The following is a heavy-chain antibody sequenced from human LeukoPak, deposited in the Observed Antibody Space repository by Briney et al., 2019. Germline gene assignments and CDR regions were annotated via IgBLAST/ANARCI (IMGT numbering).Heavy chain of an antibody. CDR3: TPFQPRLKHIAVAGTSGMDAFDI. CDR2: ISSSSSYI. V-gene: IGHV3-21*01. Sequence: NPGGSLRLSCAASGFTFSSYSMNWVRQAPGKGLEWVSSISSSSSYIYYADSVKGRFTISRDNAKNSLYLQMNSLRAEDTAVYYCTPFQPRLKHIAVAGTSGMDAFDIWGQGTMVTVSS. J-gene: IGHJ3*02. D-gene: IGHD6-19*01. CDR1: GFTFSSYS.